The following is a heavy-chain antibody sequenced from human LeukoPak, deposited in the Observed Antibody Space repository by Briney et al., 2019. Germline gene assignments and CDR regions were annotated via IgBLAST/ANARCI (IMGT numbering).Heavy chain of an antibody. Sequence: GGSLRLSCAASGFTFSSYSMNWVRQAPGKGLEWVSSISSSSSYIYYADSEKGRFTISRDNAKNSLYLQMNSLRAEDTAVYYCAREDTREIVVSYWGQGTLVTVSS. CDR1: GFTFSSYS. J-gene: IGHJ4*02. V-gene: IGHV3-21*01. CDR2: ISSSSSYI. CDR3: AREDTREIVVSY. D-gene: IGHD3-22*01.